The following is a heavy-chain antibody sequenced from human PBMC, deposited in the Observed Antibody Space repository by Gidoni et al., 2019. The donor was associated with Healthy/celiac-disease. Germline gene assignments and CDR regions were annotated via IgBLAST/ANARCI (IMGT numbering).Heavy chain of an antibody. J-gene: IGHJ4*02. V-gene: IGHV3-23*01. D-gene: IGHD4-17*01. CDR1: GFTFSSYA. CDR2: ISGSGGST. CDR3: AKATTVTTDGNFDY. Sequence: EVQLLESGGGLAQPGGSLRLSCAASGFTFSSYAMRWVRQAPGKGLGWVSAISGSGGSTYYADSVKGRFTISRDNSKNTLYLQMNSLRAEDTAVYYCAKATTVTTDGNFDYWGQGTLVTVSS.